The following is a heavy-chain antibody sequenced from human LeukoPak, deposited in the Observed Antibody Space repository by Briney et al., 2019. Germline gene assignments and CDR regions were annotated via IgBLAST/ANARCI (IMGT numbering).Heavy chain of an antibody. Sequence: PGGSLRLSCEGSAFIFSGHWMNWARQAPGQGLEWVASINHNGNVNYYVDSVKGRFTISRDNAKNSLYLQMSNLRAEDTAVYFCARGGGLDVWGQGATVTVSS. V-gene: IGHV3-7*03. CDR3: ARGGGLDV. J-gene: IGHJ6*02. CDR1: AFIFSGHW. CDR2: INHNGNVN. D-gene: IGHD3-16*01.